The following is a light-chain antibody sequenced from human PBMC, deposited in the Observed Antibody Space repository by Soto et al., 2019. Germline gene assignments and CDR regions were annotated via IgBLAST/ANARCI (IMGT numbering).Light chain of an antibody. CDR2: EVS. Sequence: QSVLIQPPSVSGSPGQSVTISCTGTSSDVGGSSYVSWYQQHPGRAPQVIVYEVSYRPSGVSDRFSGSKSGNTASLTISGLQAEDEADYYCSSYTSSSTPYVFGTGTKVTV. CDR1: SSDVGGSSY. CDR3: SSYTSSSTPYV. V-gene: IGLV2-14*01. J-gene: IGLJ1*01.